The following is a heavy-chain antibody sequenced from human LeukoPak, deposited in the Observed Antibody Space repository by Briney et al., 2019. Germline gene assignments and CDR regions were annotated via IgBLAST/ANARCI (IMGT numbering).Heavy chain of an antibody. CDR2: IYYSGST. V-gene: IGHV4-59*01. D-gene: IGHD6-19*01. Sequence: SETLSLTCTVSGGSISSYYWSWIRQPPGKGLEWMGYIYYSGSTNYNPSLKSRVTISVDTSKNQFSLKLSSVIAADTAVYYCARDEYSSGWYGQYYYYGMDVWGQGTTVTVSS. CDR3: ARDEYSSGWYGQYYYYGMDV. CDR1: GGSISSYY. J-gene: IGHJ6*02.